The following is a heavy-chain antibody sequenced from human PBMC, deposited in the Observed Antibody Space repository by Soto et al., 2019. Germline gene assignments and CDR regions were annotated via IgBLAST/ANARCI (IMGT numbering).Heavy chain of an antibody. CDR2: IIPIFGTA. V-gene: IGHV1-69*12. Sequence: QVQLVQSGAEVKKPGSSVKVSCKASGGTFSSYAISWVRQAPGQGLEWMGGIIPIFGTADYAQKFQGRVTITADESTSTAYMELSSLRSEDTAMYYCASHSGSSPEGRLYYGMDVWGQGATGTLSS. D-gene: IGHD1-26*01. CDR3: ASHSGSSPEGRLYYGMDV. CDR1: GGTFSSYA. J-gene: IGHJ6*02.